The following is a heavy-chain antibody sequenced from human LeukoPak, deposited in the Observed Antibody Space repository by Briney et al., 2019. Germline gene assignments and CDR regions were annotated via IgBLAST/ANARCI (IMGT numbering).Heavy chain of an antibody. V-gene: IGHV3-30*02. Sequence: GGSLRLSCAASGFSFSSYGMHWVRQAPGKGLEWVAFIRYDGSNQYYADSVKGRFSISRDISKNTVYVQMNSLRTDDTAMYYCAKDPRGYSLASMGEYFQHWGQGTLVIVS. CDR1: GFSFSSYG. CDR2: IRYDGSNQ. J-gene: IGHJ1*01. CDR3: AKDPRGYSLASMGEYFQH. D-gene: IGHD5-12*01.